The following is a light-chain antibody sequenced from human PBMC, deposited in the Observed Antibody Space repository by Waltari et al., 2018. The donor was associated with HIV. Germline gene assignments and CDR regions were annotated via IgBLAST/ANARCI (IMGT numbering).Light chain of an antibody. CDR3: QQYTSYST. Sequence: DIQMTQSPSTLSASVGDRVTITCRASQGISTWLAWYQQKAGKAPTLLIYKASSLESEVPSRFSGSGSGTEFTLTISSLQPDDSATYYCQQYTSYSTFGGGTKVEIK. CDR1: QGISTW. V-gene: IGKV1-5*03. J-gene: IGKJ4*01. CDR2: KAS.